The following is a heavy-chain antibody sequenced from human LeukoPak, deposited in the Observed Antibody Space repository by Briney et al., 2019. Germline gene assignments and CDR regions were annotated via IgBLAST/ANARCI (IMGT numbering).Heavy chain of an antibody. J-gene: IGHJ4*02. CDR1: GFTFTSYA. V-gene: IGHV3-23*01. Sequence: PGGSLRLSCAASGFTFTSYAMSWVRQAPGKGLEWVSGISGSGGSTYYADSVKGRFTISRDNSKNTLYLQMSSLRAEDTAVYYCAKEIAVAGKRRIDYWGQGTLVTVSS. CDR3: AKEIAVAGKRRIDY. CDR2: ISGSGGST. D-gene: IGHD6-19*01.